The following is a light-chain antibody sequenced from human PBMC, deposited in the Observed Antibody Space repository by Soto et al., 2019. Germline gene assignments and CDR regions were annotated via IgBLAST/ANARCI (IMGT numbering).Light chain of an antibody. CDR3: CSSVGSYTSV. CDR1: SSDVGGYNY. CDR2: DVS. V-gene: IGLV2-11*01. Sequence: QSALTQPRSVSGSPGQSVTISCTGTSSDVGGYNYVSWYQQHPGKAPKLMIYDVSKRPSRVPDRFSGSKSGNTASLTISGLHAEDEADYYCCSSVGSYTSVFGGRTKVTVL. J-gene: IGLJ3*02.